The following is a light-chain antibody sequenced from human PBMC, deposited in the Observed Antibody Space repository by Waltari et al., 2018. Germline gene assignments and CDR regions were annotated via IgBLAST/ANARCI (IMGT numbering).Light chain of an antibody. CDR2: QAS. J-gene: IGKJ1*01. CDR1: QSISSW. CDR3: QQYNRYSGT. Sequence: DIQMTQSPSTLSVSVGDRVTXICRASQSISSWLAWYQQKPGKAPKLLISQASILENGVPSRFSGSGSGTEFTLTIRSLQPDDFATYYCQQYNRYSGTFGQGTKVEIK. V-gene: IGKV1-5*03.